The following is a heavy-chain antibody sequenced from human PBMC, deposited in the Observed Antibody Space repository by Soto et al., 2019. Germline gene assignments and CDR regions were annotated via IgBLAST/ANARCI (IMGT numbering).Heavy chain of an antibody. CDR1: GFTFSSYA. CDR3: ANPQLRLGELSLSWYFDL. Sequence: EVQLLESGGGLVQPGGSLRLSCAASGFTFSSYAMSWVRQAPGKGLEWVSAISGSGGSTYYADSVKGRFTISRDNYKNKLYLQMNRLRAEDTAVYYCANPQLRLGELSLSWYFDLWGRGTLVHVSS. CDR2: ISGSGGST. J-gene: IGHJ2*01. D-gene: IGHD3-16*02. V-gene: IGHV3-23*01.